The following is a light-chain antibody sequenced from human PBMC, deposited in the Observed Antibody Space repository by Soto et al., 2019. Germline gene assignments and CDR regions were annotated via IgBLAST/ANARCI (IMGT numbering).Light chain of an antibody. CDR2: SNN. V-gene: IGLV1-47*02. CDR3: ASWDDRLGAVI. J-gene: IGLJ2*01. Sequence: QSVLTQPPSASGTPGQRVFISCSGSNSNIGGTNYAYWYQQLPGAAPKLLMHSNNLRPSGVPERISGSKSGTSASLAIGGLRSEDEAVYYCASWDDRLGAVIFGGGTKVTVL. CDR1: NSNIGGTNY.